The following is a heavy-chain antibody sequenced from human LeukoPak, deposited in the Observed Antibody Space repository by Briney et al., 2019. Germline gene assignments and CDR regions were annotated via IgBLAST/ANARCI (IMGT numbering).Heavy chain of an antibody. Sequence: ASVKVSCKTFDYTFTRYGVNWVRQAPGQGLEWMGWISAHNGYTNYAQNLQGRVTMTTDASTSTAYLELRSLRSDDTAVYHCARDRGIAAAGTYYYYAMDVWGQGTTVTVSS. CDR2: ISAHNGYT. CDR3: ARDRGIAAAGTYYYYAMDV. CDR1: DYTFTRYG. J-gene: IGHJ6*02. V-gene: IGHV1-18*01. D-gene: IGHD6-13*01.